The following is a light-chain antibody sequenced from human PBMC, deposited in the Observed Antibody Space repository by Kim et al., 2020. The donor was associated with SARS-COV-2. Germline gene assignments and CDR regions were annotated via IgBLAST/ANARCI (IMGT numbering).Light chain of an antibody. CDR1: QSVTSSY. Sequence: EFVLTQSPGTLSLSPGERATLSCRASQSVTSSYLAWYQQRPGQAPRLLMYDASNRATGIPDRFSGSGSGTDFTLTIRRLEPEDFSVYYCQQYGSSPPTFGQGTKLEI. CDR3: QQYGSSPPT. J-gene: IGKJ1*01. CDR2: DAS. V-gene: IGKV3-20*01.